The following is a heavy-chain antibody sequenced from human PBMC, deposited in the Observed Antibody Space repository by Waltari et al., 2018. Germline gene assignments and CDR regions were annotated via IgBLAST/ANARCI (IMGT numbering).Heavy chain of an antibody. CDR2: LNFDGIRI. V-gene: IGHV3-74*03. J-gene: IGHJ4*02. Sequence: EVQLVESGGGSVQPRGSLRRSCAASGFILDHYWTPWVRQAPGKGLEWVSRLNFDGIRITYADPVKGRFTTSRDRAKNILYLEINSLRVEDTAVYYCAVREKGGYCEGGDCRGRLDSWGQGTLVSVSS. CDR1: GFILDHYW. CDR3: AVREKGGYCEGGDCRGRLDS. D-gene: IGHD2-21*02.